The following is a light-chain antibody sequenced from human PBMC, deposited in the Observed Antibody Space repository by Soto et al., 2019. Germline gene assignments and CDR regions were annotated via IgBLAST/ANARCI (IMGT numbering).Light chain of an antibody. Sequence: QSALTQPASVSGSPGQSITISCTGTSSDVGGYNFVSWYQHHPGKAPKLIIYDVTNRPSGISNRFSGSKSGNTASLTISGLQAEYEADYYCTSYTSSITYVFGTGTKVTVL. CDR2: DVT. CDR1: SSDVGGYNF. V-gene: IGLV2-14*03. J-gene: IGLJ1*01. CDR3: TSYTSSITYV.